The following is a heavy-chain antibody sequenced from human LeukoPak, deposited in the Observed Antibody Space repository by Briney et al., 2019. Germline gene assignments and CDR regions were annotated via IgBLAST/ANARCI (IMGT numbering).Heavy chain of an antibody. Sequence: GGSLGLSCAASGFTFSNYWMSWVRQAPGKGLEWVANIKQDGSEKYYVDSVKGRFTISRDNAKNSLNLQMNSLRAEDTAVYYCASTQTFDYWGQGTLVTVSS. CDR3: ASTQTFDY. CDR1: GFTFSNYW. J-gene: IGHJ4*02. CDR2: IKQDGSEK. V-gene: IGHV3-7*01.